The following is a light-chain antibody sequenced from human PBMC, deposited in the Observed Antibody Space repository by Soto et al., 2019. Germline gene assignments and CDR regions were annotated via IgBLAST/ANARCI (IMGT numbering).Light chain of an antibody. J-gene: IGKJ2*01. CDR1: QSVSTTY. CDR2: GAS. V-gene: IGKV3-20*01. CDR3: QQYGRSPPFT. Sequence: ELVLTQSPGTLSLSPGEGATLSCRASQSVSTTYLAWYQQKPGQAPRFLIYGASNRATGIPDRFSGSGSGTDFTLTISRLEPEDFEVYFCQQYGRSPPFTFGQGTKVEIK.